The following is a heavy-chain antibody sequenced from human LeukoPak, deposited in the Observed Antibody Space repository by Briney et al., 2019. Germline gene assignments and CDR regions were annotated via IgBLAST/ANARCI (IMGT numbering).Heavy chain of an antibody. D-gene: IGHD2-15*01. CDR3: AKESCGGGSCYPWAPFDY. Sequence: PGGSLRLSCAASGFTFSSYGMHWVRQAPGKGLEWVAVISYDGSNKYYADSVKGRFTISGDNSKNTLYLQMNSLRAEDTAVYYCAKESCGGGSCYPWAPFDYWGQGTLVTVSS. J-gene: IGHJ4*02. V-gene: IGHV3-30*18. CDR2: ISYDGSNK. CDR1: GFTFSSYG.